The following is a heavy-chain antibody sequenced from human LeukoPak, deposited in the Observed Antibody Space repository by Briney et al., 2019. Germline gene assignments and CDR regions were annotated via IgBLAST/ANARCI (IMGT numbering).Heavy chain of an antibody. Sequence: PSETLSLTCSVSGYSINGGYYWGWVRQSPGKGPEWIGTIFHSGSLVYNPSFKSRVTLSIDTSRDQFSLRLTSVTATDTAIYYCARMGVSYYYDSSTYYPVAFDVWGQGTKVTVSS. CDR3: ARMGVSYYYDSSTYYPVAFDV. CDR1: GYSINGGYY. V-gene: IGHV4-38-2*01. CDR2: IFHSGSL. D-gene: IGHD3-22*01. J-gene: IGHJ3*01.